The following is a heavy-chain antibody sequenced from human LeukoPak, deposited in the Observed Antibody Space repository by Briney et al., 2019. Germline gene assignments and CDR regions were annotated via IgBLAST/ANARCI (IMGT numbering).Heavy chain of an antibody. D-gene: IGHD5-18*01. J-gene: IGHJ4*02. CDR1: GGSISSYY. V-gene: IGHV4-59*08. CDR2: IYSSGST. CDR3: ARHVGIHLWSLYFDY. Sequence: KPSETLSLTCIVSGGSISSYYWSWIRQPPGKGLEWLGYIYSSGSTDYNPPLKSRVTISLATSNPHFSLKLTSVTAADTAVYYCARHVGIHLWSLYFDYWGQGSLVTVSS.